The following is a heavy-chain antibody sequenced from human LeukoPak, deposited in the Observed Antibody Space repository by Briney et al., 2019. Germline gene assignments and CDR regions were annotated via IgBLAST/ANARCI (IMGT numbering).Heavy chain of an antibody. Sequence: SETLSLTCTVSGGSISSGGYYWSWIRQPPGKGLEWIGYIYHSGSTYYNPSLKSRVTISVDRSKNQFSLKLSSVTAADTAVYSWARESPPPHPPIDGDYGTKSFQHWGQAPLVTVSS. J-gene: IGHJ1*01. CDR1: GGSISSGGYY. D-gene: IGHD4-17*01. CDR2: IYHSGST. CDR3: ARESPPPHPPIDGDYGTKSFQH. V-gene: IGHV4-30-2*01.